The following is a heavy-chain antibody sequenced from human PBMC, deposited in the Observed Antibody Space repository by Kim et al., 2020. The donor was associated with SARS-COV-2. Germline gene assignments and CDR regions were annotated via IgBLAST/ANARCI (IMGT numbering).Heavy chain of an antibody. J-gene: IGHJ4*02. Sequence: ASVKVSCKASGYTFTSYDINWVRQATGQGLEWMGWMNPNSGNTGYAQKFQGRVTMTRNTSISTAYMELSSLRSEDTAVYYCARNVRPGYCTGGVCLEWFGYWGQGTLVTVSS. D-gene: IGHD2-8*02. CDR2: MNPNSGNT. CDR3: ARNVRPGYCTGGVCLEWFGY. V-gene: IGHV1-8*01. CDR1: GYTFTSYD.